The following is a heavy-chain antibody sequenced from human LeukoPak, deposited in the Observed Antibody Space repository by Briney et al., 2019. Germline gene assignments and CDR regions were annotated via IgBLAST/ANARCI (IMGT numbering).Heavy chain of an antibody. Sequence: SETLSLTCTVSGGSISSGSNYWSWIRQPAGKGLEWIGRIYTTGSTNYNPSLKSRVTISVDTSKNQFSLKLNSVTAADTAVYYCARGTARITMIVVVIDAFDIWGQGTMVTVSS. CDR1: GGSISSGSNY. D-gene: IGHD3-22*01. J-gene: IGHJ3*02. CDR2: IYTTGST. V-gene: IGHV4-61*02. CDR3: ARGTARITMIVVVIDAFDI.